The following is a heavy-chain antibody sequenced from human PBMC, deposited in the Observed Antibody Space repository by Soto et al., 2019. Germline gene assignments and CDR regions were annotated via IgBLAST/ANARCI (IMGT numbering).Heavy chain of an antibody. CDR2: ISSDGHNK. CDR1: GFTFDSHG. V-gene: IGHV3-30*18. Sequence: QVQLVESGGGAVQPGRSLRLSCAASGFTFDSHGMHWVRHAPGKGLEWVAVISSDGHNKYYADSVKGRFTISRDNFNNILYLQMSSLRAEDTAVYYCAKDLLPNTVTTCGSWGQGPLVTVS. J-gene: IGHJ5*02. CDR3: AKDLLPNTVTTCGS. D-gene: IGHD4-17*01.